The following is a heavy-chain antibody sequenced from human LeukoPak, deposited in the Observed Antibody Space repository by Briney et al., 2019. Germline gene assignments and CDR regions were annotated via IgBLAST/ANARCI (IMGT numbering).Heavy chain of an antibody. J-gene: IGHJ6*02. CDR2: IYYNGNT. CDR1: DGSINSYY. V-gene: IGHV4-59*01. Sequence: SETLSLTYSVSDGSINSYYWNWIRRPPGKGLEGIGYIYYNGNTNYSPSLKSRVTMSVDTSKNLFSLKVSSVTAADTAVYYCARGMSNYYGMDVWGQGTTVTVSS. CDR3: ARGMSNYYGMDV.